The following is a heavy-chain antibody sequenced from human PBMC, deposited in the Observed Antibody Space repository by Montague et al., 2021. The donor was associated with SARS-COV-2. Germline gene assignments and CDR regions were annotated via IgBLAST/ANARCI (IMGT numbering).Heavy chain of an antibody. CDR3: ARSDLSVIVLVVYATRGGYFGL. J-gene: IGHJ2*01. V-gene: IGHV4-39*07. Sequence: SETLSLTCTVSGGSISSSSYYWGWIRQPPGKGLEWIGSIYYSGSTYYNPSLKSRVTISVDTSTNQFSLKLSSVTAADTAVYYCARSDLSVIVLVVYATRGGYFGLWGRGTLVTVSS. D-gene: IGHD2-8*02. CDR1: GGSISSSSYY. CDR2: IYYSGST.